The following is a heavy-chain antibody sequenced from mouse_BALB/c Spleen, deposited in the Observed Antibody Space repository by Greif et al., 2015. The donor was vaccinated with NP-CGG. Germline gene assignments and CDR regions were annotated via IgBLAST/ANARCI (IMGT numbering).Heavy chain of an antibody. CDR3: ARGGYPGCAY. V-gene: IGHV5-9-4*01. J-gene: IGHJ3*01. Sequence: EVQVVASGGGLVKPGGSLKLSCAASGFTFSSYAMSWVRQSPAKRLEWVAYISSGGSYTYYPDTVTGRFTISRDNAKNTLCREMSSRRSEDTARYYGARGGYPGCAYWGQGTLVTGSA. CDR1: GFTFSSYA. CDR2: ISSGGSYT.